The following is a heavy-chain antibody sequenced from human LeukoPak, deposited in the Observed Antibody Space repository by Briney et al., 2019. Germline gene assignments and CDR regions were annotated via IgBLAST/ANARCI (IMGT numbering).Heavy chain of an antibody. D-gene: IGHD6-13*01. V-gene: IGHV3-23*01. J-gene: IGHJ3*01. Sequence: GGSLRLSCAASGFTFNTYAMSWVRQAPGKGLEWVSAISGGGGSTFYADSVKGRFTISRDNSKNTLCLQMNSLRAEDTALYYCAKNGQQVVPKAFDRWGQGTMVTVSS. CDR3: AKNGQQVVPKAFDR. CDR1: GFTFNTYA. CDR2: ISGGGGST.